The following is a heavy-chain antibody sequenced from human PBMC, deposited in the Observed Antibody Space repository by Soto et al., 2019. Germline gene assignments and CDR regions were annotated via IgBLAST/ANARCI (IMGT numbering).Heavy chain of an antibody. Sequence: QVQLQESGPGLVKPSETLSLTCTVSGGSISSYYWSWIRQPPGKGLEWIGYIYYSGSTNYNPSLKRRVTISVDTSKNQFSLKLSSVSAADTAVYYCARGLTTEAWYYYGMDVWGQGTTVTVSS. CDR3: ARGLTTEAWYYYGMDV. D-gene: IGHD4-17*01. J-gene: IGHJ6*02. V-gene: IGHV4-59*01. CDR1: GGSISSYY. CDR2: IYYSGST.